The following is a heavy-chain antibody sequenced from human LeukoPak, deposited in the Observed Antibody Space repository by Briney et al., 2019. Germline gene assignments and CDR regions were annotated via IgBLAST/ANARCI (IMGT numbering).Heavy chain of an antibody. CDR3: TGDPRALDY. V-gene: IGHV3-48*01. CDR1: GFTFNRYS. Sequence: GGSLRLSCAASGFTFNRYSINWVRQAPGKGLEWVSYIAYTGTIHYADSVKGRFTISRDDAKNSLYLHMNSLRAEDTAVYYCTGDPRALDYWGQGTLVTVSS. J-gene: IGHJ4*02. CDR2: IAYTGTI.